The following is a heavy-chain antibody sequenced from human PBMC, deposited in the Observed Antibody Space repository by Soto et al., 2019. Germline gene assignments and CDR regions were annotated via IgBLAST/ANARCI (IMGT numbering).Heavy chain of an antibody. D-gene: IGHD4-17*01. CDR3: ARGRSYGMDV. CDR1: GASISSGDYF. J-gene: IGHJ6*02. CDR2: IYDSGSP. V-gene: IGHV4-30-4*01. Sequence: KASETLSLTCTVSGASISSGDYFWSWIRQPPGKGLEWIGYIYDSGSPYYNPSLKSRVSMSLDTSKNQFSLNLSSVTAADTAVYYCARGRSYGMDVWGQGTTVTVSS.